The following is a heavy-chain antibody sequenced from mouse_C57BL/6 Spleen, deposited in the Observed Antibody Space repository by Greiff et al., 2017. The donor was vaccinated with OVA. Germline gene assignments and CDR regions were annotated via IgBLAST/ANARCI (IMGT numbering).Heavy chain of an antibody. CDR1: GFTFSSYA. CDR2: ISDGGSYT. Sequence: EVKVVESGGGLVKPGGSLKLSCAASGFTFSSYAMSWVRQTPEKRLEWVATISDGGSYTYYPDNVQGRFTISRDNAKNNLYLQMSHLKSEDTAMYYCARYYYGSSPWFAYWGQGTLVTVSA. V-gene: IGHV5-4*03. CDR3: ARYYYGSSPWFAY. J-gene: IGHJ3*01. D-gene: IGHD1-1*01.